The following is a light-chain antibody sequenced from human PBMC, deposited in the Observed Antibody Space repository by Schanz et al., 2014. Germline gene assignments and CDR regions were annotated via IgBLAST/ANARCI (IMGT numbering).Light chain of an antibody. CDR3: QQYDNWPRT. J-gene: IGKJ4*01. CDR1: QSISSN. CDR2: DAS. V-gene: IGKV3-15*01. Sequence: EIVMTQSPGTLSVSPGERATLSCSAGQSISSNLAWYQHKTGQAPRLLIYDASNRATGIPARFSGSGSGTDFTLTISSLEPEDFAVYYCQQYDNWPRTFGGGTKVEIK.